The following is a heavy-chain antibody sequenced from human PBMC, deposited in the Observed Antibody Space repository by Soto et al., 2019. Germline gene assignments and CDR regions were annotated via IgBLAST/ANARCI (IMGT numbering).Heavy chain of an antibody. J-gene: IGHJ4*02. CDR2: IKNDGSEQ. V-gene: IGHV3-7*03. D-gene: IGHD3-10*01. CDR3: SRENWFQDY. CDR1: GFTFSTYY. Sequence: LRLSCAASGFTFSTYYMTWVRQAPGKGLEWVASIKNDGSEQYYVDSVKGRFTISRDNAKNSLYLQMNSLRAGDTALYYCSRENWFQDYWGQGTRVTVSS.